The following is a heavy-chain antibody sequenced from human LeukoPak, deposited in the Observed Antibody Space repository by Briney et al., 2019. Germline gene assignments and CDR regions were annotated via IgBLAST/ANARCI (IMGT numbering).Heavy chain of an antibody. CDR3: TTDDQVYSSGWYSGVY. CDR1: GFTFSHAW. D-gene: IGHD6-19*01. CDR2: IKSKTDGGTT. V-gene: IGHV3-15*01. Sequence: GGSLRLSCAASGFTFSHAWMSWVRQAPGKGLEWVGRIKSKTDGGTTDYAAPVKGRFTISRDDSKNTLYLQMNSLKTEDTAVYYCTTDDQVYSSGWYSGVYWGQGTLVTVSS. J-gene: IGHJ4*02.